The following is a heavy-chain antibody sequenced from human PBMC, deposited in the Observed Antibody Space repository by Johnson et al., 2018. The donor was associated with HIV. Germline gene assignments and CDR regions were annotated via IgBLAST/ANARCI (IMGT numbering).Heavy chain of an antibody. D-gene: IGHD1-26*01. V-gene: IGHV3-23*04. Sequence: VQLVESGGGLVQPGESLRLSCAAFGFSFSTYAMHWVRQAPGKGLEWVSAISGSGGSTYYADSVKGRFTISRDNSKNTLYLQMNSLRAEDTAVYYCAKSPNYLGAIHDAFDIWGQGTMVTVSS. CDR1: GFSFSTYA. CDR3: AKSPNYLGAIHDAFDI. CDR2: ISGSGGST. J-gene: IGHJ3*02.